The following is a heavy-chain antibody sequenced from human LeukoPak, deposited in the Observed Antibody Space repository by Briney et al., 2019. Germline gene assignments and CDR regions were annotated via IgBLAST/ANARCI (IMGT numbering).Heavy chain of an antibody. CDR2: ISGGGART. Sequence: GGSLRLSCAAAGFTFNNYAMSWVRQAPGKGLEWVSGISGGGARTYYPDSVKGRFTISRDNSKNTLYLQMNSLRAEDTAVYYCAKDSSYYYGSTCYIDYWGQGALVTVSS. CDR3: AKDSSYYYGSTCYIDY. V-gene: IGHV3-23*01. CDR1: GFTFNNYA. D-gene: IGHD3-22*01. J-gene: IGHJ4*02.